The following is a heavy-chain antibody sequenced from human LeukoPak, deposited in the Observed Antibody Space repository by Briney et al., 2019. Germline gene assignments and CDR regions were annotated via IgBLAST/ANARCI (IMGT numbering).Heavy chain of an antibody. CDR2: ISGDGGST. CDR1: GFTFDDYA. CDR3: AKDTQSEQQPDY. Sequence: GGSLRLSCAASGFTFDDYAMHWVRQAPGKGLEWVSLISGDGGSTYYADSVKGRFTISRDNGKNSLYLQMNSLRTEDTALYYCAKDTQSEQQPDYWGQGTLVTVSS. V-gene: IGHV3-43*02. J-gene: IGHJ4*02. D-gene: IGHD6-13*01.